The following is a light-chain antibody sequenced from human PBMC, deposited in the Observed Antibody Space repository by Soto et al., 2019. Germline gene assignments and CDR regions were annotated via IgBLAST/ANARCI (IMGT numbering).Light chain of an antibody. CDR2: AAS. CDR1: QSVTSH. CDR3: RQYNQWPRT. V-gene: IGKV3-15*01. Sequence: EIVMTQSPATLSVSPGERATLSCRASQSVTSHLAWYQQKPGQAPRLLIYAASTRATRIPVSFSGSGSGTAFTLSICRLQSEDLAVYYWRQYNQWPRTFGQGTKLDI. J-gene: IGKJ1*01.